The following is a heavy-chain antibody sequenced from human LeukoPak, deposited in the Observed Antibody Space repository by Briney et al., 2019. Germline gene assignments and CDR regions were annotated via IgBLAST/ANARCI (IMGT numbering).Heavy chain of an antibody. Sequence: ASVNVSCKVSGYSLTELSMHWVRQTPGKGLEWMGGFDPEAGEIIYAQKFQGRVTMTEDTSTDTAYMELSSLRSGDTAVFYCATWAGAVIVDKNGGVYWGQGTLVTVSS. D-gene: IGHD3-22*01. V-gene: IGHV1-24*01. CDR1: GYSLTELS. J-gene: IGHJ4*02. CDR3: ATWAGAVIVDKNGGVY. CDR2: FDPEAGEI.